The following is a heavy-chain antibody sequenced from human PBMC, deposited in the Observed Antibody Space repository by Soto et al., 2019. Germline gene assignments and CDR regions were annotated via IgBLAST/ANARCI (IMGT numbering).Heavy chain of an antibody. CDR2: IFHTGTA. J-gene: IGHJ4*02. CDR3: ARDQAGVEAGLPFDI. V-gene: IGHV4-4*02. CDR1: GDSIKTSHW. D-gene: IGHD3-3*01. Sequence: QVQRQESGPGLVRPSGTLSLTCIVSGDSIKTSHWWSWVRQSPGRGLAGIGDIFHTGTANYNTSLRNRVAISLDTSKNQYSFILKSVTAADTAVYFCARDQAGVEAGLPFDIWGQGTLVTVSS.